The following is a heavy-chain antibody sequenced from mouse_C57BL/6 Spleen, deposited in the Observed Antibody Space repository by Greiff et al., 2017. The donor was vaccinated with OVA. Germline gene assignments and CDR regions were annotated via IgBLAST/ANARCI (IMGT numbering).Heavy chain of an antibody. Sequence: QVQLQQSGPELVKPGASVKISCKASGYAFSSSWMNWVKQRPGKGLEWIGRIYPGDGDTNYNGKFKGKATLTADKSSSTAYMQLSSLTSEDSAVYFCARGFGDYDSFADWGQGTLVTVSA. D-gene: IGHD2-4*01. CDR2: IYPGDGDT. J-gene: IGHJ3*01. V-gene: IGHV1-82*01. CDR3: ARGFGDYDSFAD. CDR1: GYAFSSSW.